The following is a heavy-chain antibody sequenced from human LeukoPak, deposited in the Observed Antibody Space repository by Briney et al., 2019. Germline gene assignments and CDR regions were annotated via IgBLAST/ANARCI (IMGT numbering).Heavy chain of an antibody. CDR2: ISGSSTTI. V-gene: IGHV3-48*04. J-gene: IGHJ4*02. Sequence: PGGSLRLSCAASGFTFRSFSMNWVRQAPGKGLEWVSYISGSSTTIYYSDSVKGRFTISRDNAKNSLYLQINSLRAEDTAVYYCARGSGSYYSLGYWGQGTLVTVSS. CDR1: GFTFRSFS. CDR3: ARGSGSYYSLGY. D-gene: IGHD1-26*01.